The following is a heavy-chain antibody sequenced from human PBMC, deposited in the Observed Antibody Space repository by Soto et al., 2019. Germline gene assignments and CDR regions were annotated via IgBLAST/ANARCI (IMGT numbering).Heavy chain of an antibody. CDR2: ISGSGGST. CDR1: GFTFSSYA. V-gene: IGHV3-23*01. D-gene: IGHD6-6*01. Sequence: AGSLRLSCAASGFTFSSYAMSWVRQAPGKGLEWVSAISGSGGSTYYADSVKGRFTISRDNSKNTLYLQMNSLRAEDTAVYYCAKTRYFEYSSSSGYFDYWGQGTLVTVSS. J-gene: IGHJ4*02. CDR3: AKTRYFEYSSSSGYFDY.